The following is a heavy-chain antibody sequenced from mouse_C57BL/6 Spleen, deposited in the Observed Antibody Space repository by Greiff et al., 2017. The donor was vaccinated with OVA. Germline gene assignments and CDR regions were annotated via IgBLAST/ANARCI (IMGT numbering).Heavy chain of an antibody. CDR2: IYPGGGYT. CDR3: ARGGYDYAAGFAY. Sequence: VQLQESGAELVRPGTSVKMSCKASGYTFTNYWIGWAKQRPGHGLEWIGDIYPGGGYTNYNEKFKGKATLTADKSSSTAYMQFSSLTSEDSAIYYCARGGYDYAAGFAYWGQGTLVTVSA. J-gene: IGHJ3*01. V-gene: IGHV1-63*01. D-gene: IGHD2-4*01. CDR1: GYTFTNYW.